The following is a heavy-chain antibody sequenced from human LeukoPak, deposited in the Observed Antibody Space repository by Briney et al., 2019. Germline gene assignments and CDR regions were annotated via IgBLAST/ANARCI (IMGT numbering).Heavy chain of an antibody. CDR2: IIPIFGTA. CDR3: ASPLDIVVVPAAYHYYGMDV. J-gene: IGHJ6*02. D-gene: IGHD2-2*03. V-gene: IGHV1-69*13. Sequence: ASVKVSCKASGGTFSSYAISWVRQAPGQGLEWMGGIIPIFGTANYAQKFQGRVTITADESTSTAYMELSSLRSEDTAVYYCASPLDIVVVPAAYHYYGMDVWGQGTTVTVSS. CDR1: GGTFSSYA.